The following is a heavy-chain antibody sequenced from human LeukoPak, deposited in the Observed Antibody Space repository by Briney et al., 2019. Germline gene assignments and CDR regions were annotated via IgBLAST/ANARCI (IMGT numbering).Heavy chain of an antibody. Sequence: SVKVSCKASGGTFSSYAISWVRQAPGQGLEWMGGIIPIFGTANYAQKFQGRVTITADESTSTAYMELSSLRSEDTAVYYCAREAPNCSGGSCYMHWFQNSGAFDYWGQGTLVTVSS. CDR2: IIPIFGTA. D-gene: IGHD2-15*01. J-gene: IGHJ4*02. V-gene: IGHV1-69*13. CDR3: AREAPNCSGGSCYMHWFQNSGAFDY. CDR1: GGTFSSYA.